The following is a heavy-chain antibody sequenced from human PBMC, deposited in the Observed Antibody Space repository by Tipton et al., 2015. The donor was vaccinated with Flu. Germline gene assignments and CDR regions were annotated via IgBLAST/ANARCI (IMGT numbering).Heavy chain of an antibody. Sequence: SLRLSCVASGFTFSSYDMHWVRQATGKGLEWVSAINTGGNAFYPDSVKGRFTISRENAKNFLHLQLNSLRAGDTAVYYCARAGNNYYGMDVWGQGTTVTVPS. V-gene: IGHV3-13*01. J-gene: IGHJ6*02. CDR2: INTGGNA. D-gene: IGHD1/OR15-1a*01. CDR1: GFTFSSYD. CDR3: ARAGNNYYGMDV.